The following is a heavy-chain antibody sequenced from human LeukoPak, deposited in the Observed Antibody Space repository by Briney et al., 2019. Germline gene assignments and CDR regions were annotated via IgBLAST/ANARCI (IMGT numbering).Heavy chain of an antibody. CDR3: ANTLTTVVIPGAFDI. CDR1: GFTFSSYA. J-gene: IGHJ3*02. CDR2: ISGSGGST. V-gene: IGHV3-23*01. Sequence: GGSLRLSCAASGFTFSSYAVSWVRQTPGKGLEWVSAISGSGGSTYYADSVKGRFTISKDNSKNTLYLQMNSLRAEDTAVYYCANTLTTVVIPGAFDIWGQGTMVTVSS. D-gene: IGHD4-23*01.